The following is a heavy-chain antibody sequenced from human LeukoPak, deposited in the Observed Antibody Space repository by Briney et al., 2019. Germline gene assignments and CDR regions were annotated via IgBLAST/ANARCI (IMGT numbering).Heavy chain of an antibody. J-gene: IGHJ4*02. CDR3: AKDGPLWSFDY. CDR2: ISWNSGSI. Sequence: GGSLRLSCAASGFTFDDYAMHWVRQAPGKGLEWVSGISWNSGSIGYADSVKGRFTISRDNAKNSLYLQMNSLRAEDTALYYCAKDGPLWSFDYWGQGTLVTVSS. V-gene: IGHV3-9*01. CDR1: GFTFDDYA. D-gene: IGHD3-10*01.